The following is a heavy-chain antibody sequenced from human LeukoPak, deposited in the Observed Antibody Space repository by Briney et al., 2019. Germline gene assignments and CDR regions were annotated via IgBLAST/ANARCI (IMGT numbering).Heavy chain of an antibody. CDR2: MSSSGSTI. D-gene: IGHD5-18*01. V-gene: IGHV3-48*03. Sequence: GGSLRLSCASSGFTFSSYQMNWVRQARGKGLEWVSYMSSSGSTIYYADSVKGRFTISRDNAKNSLYLQMNSLKTEDTAVYYCTKNSYGHLHFYYYYYMDVWGKGTTVTVSS. CDR3: TKNSYGHLHFYYYYYMDV. CDR1: GFTFSSYQ. J-gene: IGHJ6*03.